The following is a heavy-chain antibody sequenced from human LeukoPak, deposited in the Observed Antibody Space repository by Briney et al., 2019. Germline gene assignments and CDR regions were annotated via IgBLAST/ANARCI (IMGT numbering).Heavy chain of an antibody. V-gene: IGHV3-72*01. CDR1: GFTVSSNY. CDR2: TRNKANSYTT. CDR3: ARAGVRTYFDY. Sequence: GGSLRLSCAASGFTVSSNYMDWVRQAPGKGLEWVGRTRNKANSYTTEYAASVKGRFTISRDESKNSLYLQMNSLKTEDTALHYCARAGVRTYFDYWGQGTLVTVSS. D-gene: IGHD2-8*01. J-gene: IGHJ4*02.